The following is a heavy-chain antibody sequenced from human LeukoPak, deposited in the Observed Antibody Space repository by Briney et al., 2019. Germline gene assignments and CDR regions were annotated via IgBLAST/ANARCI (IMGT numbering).Heavy chain of an antibody. CDR1: GFTFSDYA. D-gene: IGHD3-3*01. CDR3: ARDRSGYANDAFDF. CDR2: LSYGGSNK. J-gene: IGHJ3*01. Sequence: PGGSLRLSCAASGFTFSDYAMHWVRQAPGKGLDWMAVLSYGGSNKYYADSVKGRFTISRDNSKNTMFLQMNSLRAEDTAVYHCARDRSGYANDAFDFWGQGTMVTVSS. V-gene: IGHV3-30-3*01.